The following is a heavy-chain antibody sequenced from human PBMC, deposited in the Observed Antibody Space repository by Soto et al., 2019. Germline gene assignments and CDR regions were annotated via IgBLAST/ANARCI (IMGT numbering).Heavy chain of an antibody. V-gene: IGHV3-33*01. Sequence: GGSLRLSCAASGFTFSSYGMHWVRQAPGKGLEWVAVIWYDGGNKYYADSVKGRFTISRDNSKNTLYLQMNSLRAEDTAVYYCARRGVPAAIIDYWGQGTLVTVSS. CDR2: IWYDGGNK. CDR1: GFTFSSYG. CDR3: ARRGVPAAIIDY. D-gene: IGHD2-2*01. J-gene: IGHJ4*02.